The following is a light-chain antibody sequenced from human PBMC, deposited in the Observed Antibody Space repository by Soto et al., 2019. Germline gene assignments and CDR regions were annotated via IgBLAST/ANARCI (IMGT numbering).Light chain of an antibody. V-gene: IGLV2-23*01. Sequence: QSALTQPASVSGSPGQPITISCTGTSSDVGSYNLVSWYQQHPGKAPKLMIYEGNERPSGVSNRFSGSKSGNTASLTISGLQAEDEADYYCCSYAGSSTWVFGGGTKLTVL. CDR3: CSYAGSSTWV. CDR1: SSDVGSYNL. CDR2: EGN. J-gene: IGLJ3*02.